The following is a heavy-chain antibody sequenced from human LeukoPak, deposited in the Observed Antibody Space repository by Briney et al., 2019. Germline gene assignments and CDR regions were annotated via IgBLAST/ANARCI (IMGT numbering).Heavy chain of an antibody. CDR3: ARQGPQMNYYDSSGYYQWFDP. Sequence: SETLSLTCTVSGGSISSSSYYWGWIRQPPGKGLEWIGSIYYSGSTYYNPSLKSRVTISVDTSKNQFSLKLSSVTAADTAVYYCARQGPQMNYYDSSGYYQWFDPWGQGTLVTVSS. V-gene: IGHV4-39*01. D-gene: IGHD3-22*01. CDR2: IYYSGST. J-gene: IGHJ5*02. CDR1: GGSISSSSYY.